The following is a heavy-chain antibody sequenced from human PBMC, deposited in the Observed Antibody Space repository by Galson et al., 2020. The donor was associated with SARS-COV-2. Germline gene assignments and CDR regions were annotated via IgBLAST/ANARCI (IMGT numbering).Heavy chain of an antibody. D-gene: IGHD2-15*01. Sequence: ASETLSLTCTVSGDSISGYYWSWIRQPPGRGLEWIGYVYYSGSTDYNPSLKSRVTISADTSKNQVSLRLSSVTGADTAVYYCARDLLDCSGGSCHSRGFDYWGQGTLVTVSS. J-gene: IGHJ4*02. CDR3: ARDLLDCSGGSCHSRGFDY. CDR2: VYYSGST. CDR1: GDSISGYY. V-gene: IGHV4-59*01.